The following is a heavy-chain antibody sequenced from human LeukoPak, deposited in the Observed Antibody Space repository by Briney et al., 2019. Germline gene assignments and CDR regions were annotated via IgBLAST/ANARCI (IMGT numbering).Heavy chain of an antibody. V-gene: IGHV3-48*01. CDR3: ARDTANYDYVWGTYRYFDF. CDR2: ISSGGATL. Sequence: GGSLRLSCAASGFTFNSYSMNWVCHAPREGLGRLSYISSGGATLYYAHSVKGRFTTFRDNAKNSLYLQMNNLRPEDTAVYYCARDTANYDYVWGTYRYFDFWGQGTLVTVSS. CDR1: GFTFNSYS. D-gene: IGHD3-16*02. J-gene: IGHJ4*02.